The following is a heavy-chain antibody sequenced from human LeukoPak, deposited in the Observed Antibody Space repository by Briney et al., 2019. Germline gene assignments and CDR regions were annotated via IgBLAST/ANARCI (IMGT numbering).Heavy chain of an antibody. Sequence: ASVKVSCKASRYTFTSYDINWVRQATGQGLEWMGWINPNSGGTNYAQKFQGRVTMTRDTSISTAYMELSRLRSDDTAVYYCARESITMVRGGVDYWGQGTLVTVSS. CDR3: ARESITMVRGGVDY. CDR2: INPNSGGT. V-gene: IGHV1-2*02. J-gene: IGHJ4*02. CDR1: RYTFTSYD. D-gene: IGHD3-10*01.